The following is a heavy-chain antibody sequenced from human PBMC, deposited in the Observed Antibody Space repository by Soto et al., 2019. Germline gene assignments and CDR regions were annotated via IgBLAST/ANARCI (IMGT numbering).Heavy chain of an antibody. V-gene: IGHV4-31*03. Sequence: ASETLSLTCTVSGGSISSGGYYWSWIRQHPGKGLEWIGYIYYSGSTYYNPSLKSRVTISVDTSKNQFSLKLSSVTAADTAVYYCARALDYGGNDAFDIWGQGTMVTVSS. J-gene: IGHJ3*02. CDR3: ARALDYGGNDAFDI. CDR1: GGSISSGGYY. D-gene: IGHD4-17*01. CDR2: IYYSGST.